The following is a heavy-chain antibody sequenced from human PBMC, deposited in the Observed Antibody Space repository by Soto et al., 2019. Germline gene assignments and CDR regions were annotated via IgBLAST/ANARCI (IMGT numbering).Heavy chain of an antibody. CDR1: GFTVSSNY. D-gene: IGHD3-10*01. V-gene: IGHV3-66*01. Sequence: EVQLVESGGGLVQPGGSLRLSCAASGFTVSSNYMSWVRQAPGKGLEWVSVIYSGGSTYYADSVKGRFTISRDNSKNTLYLQMNSLRAEDTAVYYGARVGFGTPRVMDYWGQGTLVTVSS. CDR2: IYSGGST. J-gene: IGHJ4*02. CDR3: ARVGFGTPRVMDY.